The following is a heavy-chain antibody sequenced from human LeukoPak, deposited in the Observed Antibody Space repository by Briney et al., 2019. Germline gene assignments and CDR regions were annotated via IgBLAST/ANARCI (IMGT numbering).Heavy chain of an antibody. CDR3: ARHGNIVLVPAAMAFDY. CDR2: IYYSGDT. D-gene: IGHD2-2*01. V-gene: IGHV4-39*01. J-gene: IGHJ4*02. CDR1: GGSISSISHY. Sequence: PSETLSLTCTVAGGSISSISHYWGWIRQPPGKGLEWIGSIYYSGDTYYNPSLKSRVTISVDTSENHFSLKLSSVTAAGTAVYYCARHGNIVLVPAAMAFDYWGQGTLVTVSS.